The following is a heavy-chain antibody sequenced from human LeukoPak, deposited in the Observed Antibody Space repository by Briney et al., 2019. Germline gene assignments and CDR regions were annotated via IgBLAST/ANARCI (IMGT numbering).Heavy chain of an antibody. CDR1: GFTFSTYW. D-gene: IGHD6-13*01. CDR3: AGDSAGNDY. J-gene: IGHJ4*02. V-gene: IGHV3-7*01. Sequence: PGGSLRLSCAASGFTFSTYWMSWVRQAPGKGLEWVANIKQDGSEKYYVDSVKGRFTISRDNAKNSLYLQMNGLRAEDTAMYYCAGDSAGNDYWGQGTLVTVSS. CDR2: IKQDGSEK.